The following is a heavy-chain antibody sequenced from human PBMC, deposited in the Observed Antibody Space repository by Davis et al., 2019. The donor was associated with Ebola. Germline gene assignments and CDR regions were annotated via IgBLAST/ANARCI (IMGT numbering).Heavy chain of an antibody. D-gene: IGHD1-14*01. CDR2: IYQSGST. J-gene: IGHJ4*02. Sequence: MPSETLSLTCTVSGYSISSGYYWGWIRQPPGKGLEWSGSIYQSGSTYYNPSLKSRVTISVDTSKNQFSLKLSSVTAADTAVYYGVNNGVDYWGQGILVTVSS. V-gene: IGHV4-38-2*02. CDR1: GYSISSGYY. CDR3: VNNGVDY.